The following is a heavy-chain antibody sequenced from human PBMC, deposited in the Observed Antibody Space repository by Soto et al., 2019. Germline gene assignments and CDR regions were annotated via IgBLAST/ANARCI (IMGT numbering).Heavy chain of an antibody. D-gene: IGHD6-13*01. V-gene: IGHV5-10-1*01. CDR3: ARHPRYSRSRANDY. J-gene: IGHJ4*02. Sequence: SPSFQGHVTISADKSISTAYLQWSSLKASDTAMYYCARHPRYSRSRANDYWGQGTLVTVSS.